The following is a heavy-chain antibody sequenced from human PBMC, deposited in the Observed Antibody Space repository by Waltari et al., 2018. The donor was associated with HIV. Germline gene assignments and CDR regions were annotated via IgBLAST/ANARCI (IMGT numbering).Heavy chain of an antibody. J-gene: IGHJ3*01. CDR2: ITWNGGVI. CDR3: AKDFCDYGDSPCAIDV. Sequence: EVQLVESGGGLVQPGTSLRLSCVASGFAFNDYVMHWVRQTPGKVPEWLSVITWNGGVIGYSDSVKGRFTISRDNAVKSLYLQMNSLTTEDTALYYCAKDFCDYGDSPCAIDVWGQGTRVTVS. CDR1: GFAFNDYV. D-gene: IGHD4-17*01. V-gene: IGHV3-9*01.